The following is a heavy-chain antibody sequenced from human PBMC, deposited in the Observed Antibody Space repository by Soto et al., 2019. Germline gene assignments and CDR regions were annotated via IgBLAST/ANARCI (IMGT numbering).Heavy chain of an antibody. CDR1: GGTFSRHA. CDR2: IIPIFGTA. Sequence: QVQLVQSGAEVRKPGSSVKVSCKASGGTFSRHAISWVRQAPGQGLEWMGGIIPIFGTANYAQKFQGRVTITADESTSTAYMELSSLRSEDTAVYYCARDWSRDIVVVPALYGMDVWGQGTTVTVSS. J-gene: IGHJ6*02. V-gene: IGHV1-69*01. CDR3: ARDWSRDIVVVPALYGMDV. D-gene: IGHD2-2*01.